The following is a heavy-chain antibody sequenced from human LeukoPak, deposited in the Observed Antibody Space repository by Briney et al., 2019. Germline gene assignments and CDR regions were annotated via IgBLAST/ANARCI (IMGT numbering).Heavy chain of an antibody. CDR2: IYPADSDI. J-gene: IGHJ5*02. D-gene: IGHD2-15*01. Sequence: GESLKISCKGSGYSITNYWIGWVRQMPGKGLEWMGIIYPADSDIRYSPSFQGQVTISADKSISTAYLQWSSLKASDTAMYYCARQEYCSGGSCYTWFDPWGQGTLDTVSS. V-gene: IGHV5-51*01. CDR3: ARQEYCSGGSCYTWFDP. CDR1: GYSITNYW.